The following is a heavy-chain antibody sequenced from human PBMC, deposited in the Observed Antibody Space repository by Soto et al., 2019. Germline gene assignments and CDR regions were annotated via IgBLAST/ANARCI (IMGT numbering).Heavy chain of an antibody. J-gene: IGHJ4*02. CDR2: IYYAGST. CDR3: ARGRSNSPDFFDF. V-gene: IGHV4-30-4*01. D-gene: IGHD6-6*01. Sequence: PSETLSLTCTVSGGSISSDDHYWTWIRQPPGKGLEWIGYIYYAGSTNYNPSLKSRVTIPMDTSKNQLSLKVNSVTAADTAVYYCARGRSNSPDFFDFWGQGTLVTVSS. CDR1: GGSISSDDHY.